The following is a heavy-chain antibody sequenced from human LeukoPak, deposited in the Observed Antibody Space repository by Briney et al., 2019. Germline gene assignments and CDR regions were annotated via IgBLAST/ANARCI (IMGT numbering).Heavy chain of an antibody. V-gene: IGHV4-59*11. D-gene: IGHD5-24*01. CDR1: GASISRHF. J-gene: IGHJ4*02. CDR2: INYSGST. CDR3: ARDGYNSGYFDH. Sequence: SSGTLSLTCTVSGASISRHFWSWIRQPPGKGLQWIGFINYSGSTKYNPSLKSRVTISVDTSKNQFSLKLSSVTAADTAAYYCARDGYNSGYFDHWGQGTLVTVSS.